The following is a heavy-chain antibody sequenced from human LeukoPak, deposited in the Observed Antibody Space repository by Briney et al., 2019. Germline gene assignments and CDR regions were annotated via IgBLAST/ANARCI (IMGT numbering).Heavy chain of an antibody. D-gene: IGHD3-10*01. CDR2: IYYSGST. V-gene: IGHV4-31*03. CDR3: ARGPPHGSGSYFPFDY. Sequence: SETLSLTCTVSGGSISSGGYYWSWIRQHPGKGLEWIGYIYYSGSTYYNPSLKSRVTISVDTFKNQFSLKLSSVTAADTAVYYCARGPPHGSGSYFPFDYWGQGTLVTVSS. CDR1: GGSISSGGYY. J-gene: IGHJ4*02.